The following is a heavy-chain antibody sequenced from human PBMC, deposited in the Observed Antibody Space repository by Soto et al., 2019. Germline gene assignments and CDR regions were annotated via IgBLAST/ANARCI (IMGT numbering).Heavy chain of an antibody. D-gene: IGHD2-15*01. CDR3: ARDRRQPRYCSGGSCYYAEYFQH. CDR2: INHSGST. Sequence: QVQLQQWGAGLLKPSETLSLTCAVYGGSFSGYYWSWIRQPPGKGLEWLGEINHSGSTNYNPSLKSRVTISVDTSKNQFSLKLSSVTAADTAVYYCARDRRQPRYCSGGSCYYAEYFQHWGQGTLVTVSS. V-gene: IGHV4-34*01. CDR1: GGSFSGYY. J-gene: IGHJ1*01.